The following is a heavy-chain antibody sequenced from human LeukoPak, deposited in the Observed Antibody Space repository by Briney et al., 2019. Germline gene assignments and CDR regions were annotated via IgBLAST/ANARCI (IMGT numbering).Heavy chain of an antibody. Sequence: PGGSLRLSCAVSGFSVTNNYMSWVRQAPGKGLEWVSVIYSGGSTYYADSVKGRFTISRDNSKNTLYLQMSSLRAEDTAVYYCAKPKDNSLYCFDYWGQGTLVTVSS. CDR2: IYSGGST. J-gene: IGHJ4*02. D-gene: IGHD1-20*01. V-gene: IGHV3-53*01. CDR1: GFSVTNNY. CDR3: AKPKDNSLYCFDY.